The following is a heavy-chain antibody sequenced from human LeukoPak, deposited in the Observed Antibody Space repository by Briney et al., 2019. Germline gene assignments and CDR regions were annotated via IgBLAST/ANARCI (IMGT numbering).Heavy chain of an antibody. D-gene: IGHD3-22*01. J-gene: IGHJ1*01. CDR3: ARGLRRYYDSSGYYFQH. CDR2: INHSGST. Sequence: SETLSLTCAVYGGSFSSYYWSWIRQPPGKGLEWIGEINHSGSTNYNPSLKSRVTISVDTSKIQFSLKLSSVTAADTAVYYCARGLRRYYDSSGYYFQHWGQGTLVTVSS. CDR1: GGSFSSYY. V-gene: IGHV4-34*01.